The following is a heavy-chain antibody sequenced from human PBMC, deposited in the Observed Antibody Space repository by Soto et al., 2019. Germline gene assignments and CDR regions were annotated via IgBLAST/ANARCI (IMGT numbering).Heavy chain of an antibody. Sequence: QVQLVQSGAEVKKPGSSVKVSCKASGGTFSSYTISWVRQAPGQGLEWMGRIIPILGIANYAQKFQGRVTSTAEKSTSTAYMELSSLRSGDTAVYDCAGGDVGAASPDYWGQGTLGTGSS. V-gene: IGHV1-69*02. J-gene: IGHJ4*02. CDR2: IIPILGIA. CDR3: AGGDVGAASPDY. CDR1: GGTFSSYT. D-gene: IGHD6-25*01.